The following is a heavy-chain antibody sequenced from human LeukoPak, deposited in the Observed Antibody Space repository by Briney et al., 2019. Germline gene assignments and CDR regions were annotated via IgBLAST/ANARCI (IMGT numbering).Heavy chain of an antibody. V-gene: IGHV3-48*03. D-gene: IGHD3-3*01. CDR1: GFTFSSYE. CDR2: ISSSGSTV. Sequence: PGGSLRLSCAASGFTFSSYEMNWVRQAPGKGLEWVSYISSSGSTVYYADSVKVRFTISRDNAKNSLYLQMNGLRAEDTAVYYCARDLRYDFWSGYLNWFDPWGEGTLVTVSS. CDR3: ARDLRYDFWSGYLNWFDP. J-gene: IGHJ5*02.